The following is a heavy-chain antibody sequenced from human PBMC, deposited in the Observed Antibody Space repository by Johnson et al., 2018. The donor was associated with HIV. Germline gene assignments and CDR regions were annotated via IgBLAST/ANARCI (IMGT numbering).Heavy chain of an antibody. CDR3: ARAPRAFCDGDCYPNAFGI. CDR1: EFTFSTYW. D-gene: IGHD2-21*02. Sequence: VQLVESGGGLVQPGGSLRLSCAASEFTFSTYWMSWVRQAPGKGLEWVANIKQDGTEKFYVDSVKGRFTISRDNSKNTLYLQMNSLRAEDTAVYYCARAPRAFCDGDCYPNAFGIWGQGTMVTVSS. V-gene: IGHV3-7*02. J-gene: IGHJ3*02. CDR2: IKQDGTEK.